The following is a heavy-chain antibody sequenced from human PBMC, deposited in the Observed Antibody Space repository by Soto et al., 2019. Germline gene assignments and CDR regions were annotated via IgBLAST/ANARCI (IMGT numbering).Heavy chain of an antibody. CDR2: IWYDGSNK. D-gene: IGHD3-10*01. J-gene: IGHJ6*02. CDR3: ARALSATMDV. V-gene: IGHV3-33*01. CDR1: GFTFSSYG. Sequence: GGSLRLSCAASGFTFSSYGMHWVRQAPGEGLEWVAVIWYDGSNKYYADSVKGRFTISRDNSKNTLYLQMNSLRAEDTAVYYCARALSATMDVWGQGTTVTVSS.